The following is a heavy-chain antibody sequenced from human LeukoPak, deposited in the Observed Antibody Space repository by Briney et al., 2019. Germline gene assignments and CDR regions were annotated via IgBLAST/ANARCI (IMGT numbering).Heavy chain of an antibody. CDR1: GYTFTSYG. Sequence: GASVKVSCKASGYTFTSYGISWVRQAPGQGLEGMGWISAYNGNTNYAQKLQGRVTMTTDTSTSTAYMELWSLRSDDTAVYYCARDFTSRITIFGVVNFDYWGQGTLVTVSS. V-gene: IGHV1-18*01. CDR3: ARDFTSRITIFGVVNFDY. J-gene: IGHJ4*02. D-gene: IGHD3-3*01. CDR2: ISAYNGNT.